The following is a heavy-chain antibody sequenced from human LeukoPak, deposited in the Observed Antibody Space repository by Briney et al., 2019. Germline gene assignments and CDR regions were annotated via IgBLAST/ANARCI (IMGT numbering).Heavy chain of an antibody. J-gene: IGHJ3*02. CDR1: GGSISSYH. CDR2: IYYSGST. V-gene: IGHV4-59*12. CDR3: ASDLGTDAAGHAFDI. Sequence: SETLSLTCTVSGGSISSYHWSWIRQPPGKGLEWIGYIYYSGSTNYNPSLKSRVTISVDKSKNQFSLKLSSVTAADTAVYYCASDLGTDAAGHAFDIWGQGTMVTVSS. D-gene: IGHD6-13*01.